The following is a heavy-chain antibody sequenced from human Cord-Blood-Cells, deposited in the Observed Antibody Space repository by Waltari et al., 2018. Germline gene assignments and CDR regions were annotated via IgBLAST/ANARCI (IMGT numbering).Heavy chain of an antibody. J-gene: IGHJ3*02. V-gene: IGHV4-4*07. CDR1: GGSISCYY. CDR3: ARGAQRSSARPGAFDI. CDR2: IYTSGGT. D-gene: IGHD6-6*01. Sequence: QVQLQESGPGLVKPSETLSLTCTVSGGSISCYYWSWIRQPAGKGLVWIGRIYTSGGTNYNPSLKSRVTMSVDTSKNQFSLKLSSVTAADTAVYYCARGAQRSSARPGAFDIWGQGTMVTVSS.